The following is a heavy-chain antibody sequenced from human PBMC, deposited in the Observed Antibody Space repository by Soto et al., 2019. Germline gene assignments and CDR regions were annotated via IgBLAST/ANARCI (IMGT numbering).Heavy chain of an antibody. Sequence: SDTLSLTCTVSGGSISSYYWSWIRQPPGKGLEWIGYIYYSGSTNYNPSLKSRVTISVDTSKNQFSLKLSSVTAADTAVYYCARAYQLLSYPNWFDPWGQGXLVTVYS. CDR3: ARAYQLLSYPNWFDP. CDR1: GGSISSYY. J-gene: IGHJ5*02. CDR2: IYYSGST. V-gene: IGHV4-59*01. D-gene: IGHD2-2*01.